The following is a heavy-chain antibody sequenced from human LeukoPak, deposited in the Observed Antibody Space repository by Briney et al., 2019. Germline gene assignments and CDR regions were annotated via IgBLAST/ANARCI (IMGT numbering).Heavy chain of an antibody. CDR2: ISSSSSYI. J-gene: IGHJ4*02. CDR3: ARDGYDFWSGIDY. CDR1: GFTFSSFA. Sequence: GGSLRLSCAASGFTFSSFAMSWVRQAPGKGLEWVSSISSSSSYIYYADSVKGRFTISRDNAKNSLYLQMNSLRAEDTAVYYCARDGYDFWSGIDYWGQGTLVTVSS. V-gene: IGHV3-21*01. D-gene: IGHD3-3*01.